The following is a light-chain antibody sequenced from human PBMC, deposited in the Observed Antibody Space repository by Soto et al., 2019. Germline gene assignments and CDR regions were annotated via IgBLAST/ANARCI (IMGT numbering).Light chain of an antibody. CDR1: QGISSW. CDR2: KAS. CDR3: QQLNSYLPIT. Sequence: DIPMTQSPSSLSASVGDRVTITCRASQGISSWLAWYQQRPGEAPRLLIYKASSLELGVPSRFSGSGSGTDFTLTISSLQPEDFATYYCQQLNSYLPITFGQGTRLEI. V-gene: IGKV1-12*01. J-gene: IGKJ5*01.